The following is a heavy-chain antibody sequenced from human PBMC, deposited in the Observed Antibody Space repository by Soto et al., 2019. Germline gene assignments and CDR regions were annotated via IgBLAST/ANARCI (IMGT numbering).Heavy chain of an antibody. J-gene: IGHJ3*02. V-gene: IGHV3-48*01. CDR3: AIEKVGAASVHVFDI. CDR2: IMPGSSHI. D-gene: IGHD1-26*01. Sequence: RVSSGAAEVTSRGCGRNCVSKKPGKGLEWVSYIMPGSSHIFYADSVKGRFTISRDNDKNSLYLQMNNLRAEDTALYYCAIEKVGAASVHVFDIWGQGTMVTVSS. CDR1: EVTSRGCG.